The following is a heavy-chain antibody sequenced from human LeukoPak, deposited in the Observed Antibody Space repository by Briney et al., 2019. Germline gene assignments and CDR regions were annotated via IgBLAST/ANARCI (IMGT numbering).Heavy chain of an antibody. J-gene: IGHJ4*02. D-gene: IGHD5-12*01. V-gene: IGHV3-30-3*01. CDR2: ISYDGNKK. CDR1: GFTFSSYA. CDR3: ARDRVVATWGVTGTKDY. Sequence: GGSLGLSCVVSGFTFSSYAMHWVRQAPGKGLEWVALISYDGNKKYYADSVKGRFTISRDNSKNTLYLQMNSLRAEDTAIYYCARDRVVATWGVTGTKDYWGQGTLVTVSS.